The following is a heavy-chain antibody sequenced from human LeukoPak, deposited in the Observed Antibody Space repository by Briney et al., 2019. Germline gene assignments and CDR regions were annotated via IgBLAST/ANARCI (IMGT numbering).Heavy chain of an antibody. J-gene: IGHJ3*01. V-gene: IGHV3-9*03. CDR1: GFSFDDYA. D-gene: IGHD3-16*01. Sequence: GGSLRLSCAASGFSFDDYAMHWVRQAPGKGLEWVPGISWNSGSIRYADSVKGRFTISRDNAKSSLSLQMNSLRAEDMALYYCAKGASYGTYDAFDFWGQGTMVTVSS. CDR3: AKGASYGTYDAFDF. CDR2: ISWNSGSI.